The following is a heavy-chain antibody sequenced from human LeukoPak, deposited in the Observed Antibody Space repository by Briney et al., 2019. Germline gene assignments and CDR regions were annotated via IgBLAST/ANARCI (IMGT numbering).Heavy chain of an antibody. CDR3: AKPVIPSSYQETYYMDV. D-gene: IGHD2-21*01. J-gene: IGHJ6*03. CDR1: GFIFSAYG. CDR2: IRHDESRT. Sequence: GGSLRLSCAASGFIFSAYGMHWVRQAPGEGLERVAYIRHDESRTFYADSVKGRFTISRDDSKNTLYLQMHILRAEDTALYYCAKPVIPSSYQETYYMDVWGKGTTVTVS. V-gene: IGHV3-30*02.